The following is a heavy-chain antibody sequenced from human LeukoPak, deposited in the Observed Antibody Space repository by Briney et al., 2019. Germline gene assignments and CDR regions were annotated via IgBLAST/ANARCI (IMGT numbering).Heavy chain of an antibody. Sequence: GGSLRLSCAASGFTFNNYAMTWVRQAPGKGLEWVSTISGSGDSTHYADSVKGRFTIPRDNSKNMLYLQMNSLRVEDTAIYYCVKGCSYTSCYTSDYWGQGTLVTVSS. J-gene: IGHJ4*02. CDR3: VKGCSYTSCYTSDY. D-gene: IGHD2-2*02. CDR1: GFTFNNYA. V-gene: IGHV3-23*01. CDR2: ISGSGDST.